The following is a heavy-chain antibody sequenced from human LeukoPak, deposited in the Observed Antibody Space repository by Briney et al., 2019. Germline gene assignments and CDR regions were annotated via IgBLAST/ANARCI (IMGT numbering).Heavy chain of an antibody. CDR3: ARRPQWLGKFFDY. CDR2: INHSGST. V-gene: IGHV4-39*07. Sequence: SETLSLTCTVSGGSISSTFYYWSWIRQPPGKGLEWIGEINHSGSTNYNPSLKSRVTISVDTSKNQFSLKLSSVTAADTAVYYCARRPQWLGKFFDYWGQGTLVTVSS. D-gene: IGHD6-19*01. CDR1: GGSISSTFYY. J-gene: IGHJ4*02.